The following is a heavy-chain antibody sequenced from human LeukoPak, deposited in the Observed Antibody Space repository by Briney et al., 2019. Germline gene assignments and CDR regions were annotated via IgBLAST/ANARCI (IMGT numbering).Heavy chain of an antibody. D-gene: IGHD2-15*01. CDR2: IRAAGGRT. J-gene: IGHJ3*02. CDR1: GFTFDKYG. V-gene: IGHV3-23*01. Sequence: PGGSLRLSCAASGFTFDKYGMCWVSQTPGKGLELVTSIRAAGGRTYYRYSVKGGFTMSRYNSMNTVYLQMNSLRAEDSAIYFCVKDWTREASGLVDTFHIWGQGTTVTVSS. CDR3: VKDWTREASGLVDTFHI.